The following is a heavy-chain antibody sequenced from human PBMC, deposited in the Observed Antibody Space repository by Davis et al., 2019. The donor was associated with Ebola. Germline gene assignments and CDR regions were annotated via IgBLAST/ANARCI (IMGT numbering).Heavy chain of an antibody. V-gene: IGHV4-39*01. J-gene: IGHJ3*02. CDR3: ARHYPSAYCGGDCVAFDI. D-gene: IGHD2-21*02. Sequence: MPGGSLRLSCTVSGGSISSSSYYWGWIRQPPGKGLEWIGSIYYSGSTYYNPSLKSRVTISVDTSKNQFSLKLSSVTAADTAVYYCARHYPSAYCGGDCVAFDIWGQGTMVTVSS. CDR1: GGSISSSSYY. CDR2: IYYSGST.